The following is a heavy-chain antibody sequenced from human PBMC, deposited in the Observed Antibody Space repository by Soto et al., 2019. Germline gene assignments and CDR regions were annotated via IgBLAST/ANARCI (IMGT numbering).Heavy chain of an antibody. CDR3: ARGSRDDYNLHEFFFAS. CDR1: GCSIRNYY. V-gene: IGHV4-59*01. CDR2: IYYSGNT. J-gene: IGHJ4*02. D-gene: IGHD4-4*01. Sequence: PWGTLSLTCTVSGCSIRNYYWTWIRQPPGKGLEWIGYIYYSGNTQFNPSLKSRVTMSVDTSNNQFSLTLSSVTAADTAMYFCARGSRDDYNLHEFFFASWAQGSLDPSPQ.